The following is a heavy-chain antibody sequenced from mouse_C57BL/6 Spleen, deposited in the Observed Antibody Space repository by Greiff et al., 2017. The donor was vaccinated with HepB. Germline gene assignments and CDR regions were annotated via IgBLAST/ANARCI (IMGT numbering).Heavy chain of an antibody. Sequence: VQLQQSGAELVMPGASVKLSCKASGYTFTSYWMHWVKQRPGQGLEWIGEIDPSDSYTNYNQKFKGKSTLTVDKSSSTAYMQLSSLTSEDSAVYYCALYYYGSSGFAYWGQGTLVTVSA. CDR2: IDPSDSYT. CDR1: GYTFTSYW. V-gene: IGHV1-69*01. J-gene: IGHJ3*01. D-gene: IGHD1-1*01. CDR3: ALYYYGSSGFAY.